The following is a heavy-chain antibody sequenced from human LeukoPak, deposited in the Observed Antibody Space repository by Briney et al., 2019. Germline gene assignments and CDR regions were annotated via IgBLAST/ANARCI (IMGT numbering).Heavy chain of an antibody. V-gene: IGHV3-74*01. Sequence: PGGSLRLSCAASGFTFSSYWMHWVRQAPGKGLVWVSRMHSDGSSTSYADSVKGRFTISRDNAKNTLYLQMNSLRAEDTAAYYCARVNVVVGATGYFDFWGQGTLVTVSS. CDR3: ARVNVVVGATGYFDF. J-gene: IGHJ4*02. CDR1: GFTFSSYW. CDR2: MHSDGSST. D-gene: IGHD1-26*01.